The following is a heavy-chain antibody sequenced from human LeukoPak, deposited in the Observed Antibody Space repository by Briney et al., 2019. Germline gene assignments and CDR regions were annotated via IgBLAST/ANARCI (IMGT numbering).Heavy chain of an antibody. J-gene: IGHJ4*02. CDR2: LSTDGSNE. V-gene: IGHV3-30*18. CDR1: GFTFSSYG. D-gene: IGHD3-22*01. CDR3: AKVEYYHSSGYLDY. Sequence: GKSLRLSCAASGFTFSSYGMHWVRQAPGKGLEWVAVLSTDGSNEYYVDFVKGRFTISRDNSKNMLYLQMNSLRAEDTAVYYCAKVEYYHSSGYLDYWGQGTLVAVSS.